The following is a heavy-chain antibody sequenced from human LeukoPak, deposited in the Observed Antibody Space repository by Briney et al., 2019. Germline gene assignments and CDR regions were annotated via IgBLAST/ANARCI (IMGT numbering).Heavy chain of an antibody. V-gene: IGHV1-2*06. D-gene: IGHD2-15*01. J-gene: IGHJ4*02. Sequence: ASVKVSCKTSGYTFTGYFIRWVRQAPGQGLEWMGRINPNTGGTNNAQKFQGRVTMTRDTSISTAYMELSSLRSDDTAVYYCAKDRPGSAHSIDYWGQGTLVTVSS. CDR3: AKDRPGSAHSIDY. CDR1: GYTFTGYF. CDR2: INPNTGGT.